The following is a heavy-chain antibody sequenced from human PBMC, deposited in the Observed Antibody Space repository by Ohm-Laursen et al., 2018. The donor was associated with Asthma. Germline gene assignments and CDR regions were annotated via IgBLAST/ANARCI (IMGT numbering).Heavy chain of an antibody. Sequence: SLRLSCTASGFSFSSYSMNWVRQAPGKGLEWVSFISSSGSSIYYADSVKGRFTISRDNAKNSLYLQMNSLRAEDTAVYYCARDGLYCSSTNCFFYYWGQGTLVTVSS. D-gene: IGHD2-2*01. CDR3: ARDGLYCSSTNCFFYY. CDR1: GFSFSSYS. V-gene: IGHV3-21*01. CDR2: ISSSGSSI. J-gene: IGHJ4*02.